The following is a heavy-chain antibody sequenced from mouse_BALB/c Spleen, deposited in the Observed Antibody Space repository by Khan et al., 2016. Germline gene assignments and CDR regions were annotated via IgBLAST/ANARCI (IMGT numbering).Heavy chain of an antibody. CDR1: GFSLIAYG. D-gene: IGHD2-2*01. Sequence: QVQLKQSGPGLVVPSQSLSITCTVSGFSLIAYGVNWVRQPPGKGLEWLGMIWGDGSTDYNSALKSRLNITKDNSKSQVFLKMNSLQRDDTARYYCARDGWGYYAMDYWGQGTSVTVSS. CDR3: ARDGWGYYAMDY. J-gene: IGHJ4*01. CDR2: IWGDGST. V-gene: IGHV2-6-7*01.